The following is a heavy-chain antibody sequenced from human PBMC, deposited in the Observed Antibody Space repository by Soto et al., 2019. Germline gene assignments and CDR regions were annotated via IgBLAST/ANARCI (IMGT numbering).Heavy chain of an antibody. J-gene: IGHJ6*02. CDR1: CFAFSNAW. CDR3: TTGSGEGV. Sequence: PGGSLRLSCAASCFAFSNAWMNWVRQAPGNGLYCVGRIKTKTHGEXXDYAAPVXXRFSISRDDSXYTLYLEMSSLKVDDTAVYYCTTGSGEGVCGQGTTVTVS. CDR2: IKTKTHGEXX. V-gene: IGHV3-15*07. D-gene: IGHD1-26*01.